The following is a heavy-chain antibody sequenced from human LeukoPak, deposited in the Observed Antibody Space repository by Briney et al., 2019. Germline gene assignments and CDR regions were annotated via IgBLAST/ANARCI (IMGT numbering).Heavy chain of an antibody. CDR2: INPNSGDT. Sequence: ASVKVSCKASGYTFTGYYMHWARQAPGQGLEWMGGINPNSGDTKYAQKFQGRVTMTRDTSISTTYMELTRLTSDDTAVYYCARKVSGSYRIDYWSQGTLVTVSS. CDR3: ARKVSGSYRIDY. D-gene: IGHD1-26*01. V-gene: IGHV1-2*02. J-gene: IGHJ4*02. CDR1: GYTFTGYY.